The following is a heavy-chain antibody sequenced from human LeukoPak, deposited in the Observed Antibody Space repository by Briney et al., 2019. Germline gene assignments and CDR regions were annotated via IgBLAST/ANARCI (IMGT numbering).Heavy chain of an antibody. CDR3: ARHDYHSNSDAFDV. D-gene: IGHD4-23*01. CDR1: GFTFSNYW. V-gene: IGHV3-7*05. CDR2: IKQDGSEE. Sequence: GGSLRLSCAASGFTFSNYWMSWVRQAPGKGLEWVANIKQDGSEEVYVDSVKGRFTISRDNAKNSLFLQMNTLRAEDTAVYYCARHDYHSNSDAFDVWGQGTMVTVSS. J-gene: IGHJ3*01.